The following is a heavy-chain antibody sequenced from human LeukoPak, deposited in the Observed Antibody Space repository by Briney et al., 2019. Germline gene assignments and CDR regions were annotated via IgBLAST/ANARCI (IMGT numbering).Heavy chain of an antibody. CDR3: ARDLVRRIPFDI. CDR2: VNSASSYI. CDR1: GFTFSSYT. J-gene: IGHJ3*02. Sequence: GGSLRLSCAASGFTFSSYTMNWVRQAPGKGLEWVSSVNSASSYIYYAGSLKGRFTISRDNAQNSLYLQMNSLRAEDTAVYYCARDLVRRIPFDIWGQGTMVTVSS. V-gene: IGHV3-21*01.